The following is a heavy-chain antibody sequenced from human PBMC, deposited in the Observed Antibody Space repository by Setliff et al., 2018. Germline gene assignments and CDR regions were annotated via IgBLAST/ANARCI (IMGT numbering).Heavy chain of an antibody. CDR3: AKSSGSSSSTNLEY. J-gene: IGHJ4*02. D-gene: IGHD6-6*01. Sequence: ASVKVSCKASGYTFTTYAIGWMRQAPGQGLEWMGWINTNTGSPNYAQGFTGRFVFSLDTSVNTAYLQISSLKAEDTALYYCAKSSGSSSSTNLEYLGPGTLVTVSS. CDR2: INTNTGSP. CDR1: GYTFTTYA. V-gene: IGHV7-4-1*02.